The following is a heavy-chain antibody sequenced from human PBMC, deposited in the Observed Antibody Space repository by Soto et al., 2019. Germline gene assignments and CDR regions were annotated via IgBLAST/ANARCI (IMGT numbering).Heavy chain of an antibody. CDR3: ARDHPHSYGVYYFDY. CDR2: IYSSGST. J-gene: IGHJ4*02. V-gene: IGHV4-59*01. D-gene: IGHD5-18*01. CDR1: GGSISNYY. Sequence: PSETLSLTCTVSGGSISNYYWNWIRQSPGKGLEWIGCIYSSGSTHYNPSLQNRVTISIDTSKNQVSLKVNSVTAADTAVYYCARDHPHSYGVYYFDYWGQGTPVT.